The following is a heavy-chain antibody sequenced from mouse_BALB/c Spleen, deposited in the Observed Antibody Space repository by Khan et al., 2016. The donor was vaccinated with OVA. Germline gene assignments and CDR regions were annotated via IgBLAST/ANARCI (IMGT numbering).Heavy chain of an antibody. CDR3: AGSITTTKGDYYAIDY. J-gene: IGHJ4*01. CDR1: GFTFSSYG. Sequence: EVQLVESGGDLVKPGGSLKLSCAASGFTFSSYGMSWVRQTPDKRLEWVATISSGGHYTYYPDSVRGRFTISRDNAKNTLSLHMSSLKSEDTAMDYCAGSITTTKGDYYAIDYWGQGTSVTVSS. D-gene: IGHD1-2*01. V-gene: IGHV5-6*01. CDR2: ISSGGHYT.